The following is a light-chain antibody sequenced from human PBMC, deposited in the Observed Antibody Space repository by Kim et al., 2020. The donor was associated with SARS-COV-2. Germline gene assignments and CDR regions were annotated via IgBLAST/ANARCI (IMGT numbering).Light chain of an antibody. J-gene: IGKJ4*01. CDR1: QSVSRY. CDR2: DAF. V-gene: IGKV3-11*01. Sequence: ASLCLSPGETATLSCRASQSVSRYLAWYQQNPGQAPRLLIYDAFYRATGIPARFSGSASETDFTLTINSLEPEDVAVYFCQRRTIFGGGTKVDIK. CDR3: QRRTI.